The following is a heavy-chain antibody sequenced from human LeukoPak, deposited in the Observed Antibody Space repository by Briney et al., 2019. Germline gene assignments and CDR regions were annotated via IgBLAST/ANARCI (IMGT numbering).Heavy chain of an antibody. CDR2: ISWNSSKI. CDR1: GFDFGDYV. J-gene: IGHJ3*02. V-gene: IGHV3-9*01. Sequence: GGSLRLSCAACGFDFGDYVMHWVRQAPGKGLAWVSSISWNSSKIYYADSVKGRFSIYRDNAKNSFYLHMNSLTVEDTALYYFAKVVVWTTAFDSWGQGTMVTVSS. D-gene: IGHD2-15*01. CDR3: AKVVVWTTAFDS.